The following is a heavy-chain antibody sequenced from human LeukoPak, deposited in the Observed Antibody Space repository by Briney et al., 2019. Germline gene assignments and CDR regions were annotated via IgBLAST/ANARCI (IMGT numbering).Heavy chain of an antibody. Sequence: AASVKVSCKASGGTFSSYAISWVRQAPGQGLEWMGGIIPIFGTANYAQKFQGRVTITADESTSTAYMELSSLRSEDTAVYYCANLNYGDYVVYWGQGTLVTVSS. CDR1: GGTFSSYA. CDR2: IIPIFGTA. V-gene: IGHV1-69*13. J-gene: IGHJ4*02. CDR3: ANLNYGDYVVY. D-gene: IGHD4-17*01.